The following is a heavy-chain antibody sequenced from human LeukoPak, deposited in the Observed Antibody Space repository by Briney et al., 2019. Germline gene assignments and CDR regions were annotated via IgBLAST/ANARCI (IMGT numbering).Heavy chain of an antibody. J-gene: IGHJ4*02. D-gene: IGHD1-26*01. CDR1: GFTFSNYG. Sequence: GGSLRLSCAASGFTFSNYGMHWVRQAPGKGPEWVAVISYDGSNEYYAASVKGRFTISRDNSKNTLYLQMNSLRAEDTAVYYCARGWSGSWGYFDYWGQGTLVTVSS. V-gene: IGHV3-30*03. CDR3: ARGWSGSWGYFDY. CDR2: ISYDGSNE.